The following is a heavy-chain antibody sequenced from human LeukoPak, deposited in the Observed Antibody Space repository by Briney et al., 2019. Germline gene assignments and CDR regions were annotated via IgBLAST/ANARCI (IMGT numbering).Heavy chain of an antibody. CDR2: IYTSGST. CDR3: ARDPSWPAFDI. J-gene: IGHJ3*02. CDR1: GGSISNYY. Sequence: SETLSLTCTVSGGSISNYYWNWIRQPAGKGLEWIGRIYTSGSTNYNPSLKSRVTMSVDTSKNQFSLKLSSVTAADTAVYYCARDPSWPAFDIWGQGTMVTVSS. V-gene: IGHV4-4*07.